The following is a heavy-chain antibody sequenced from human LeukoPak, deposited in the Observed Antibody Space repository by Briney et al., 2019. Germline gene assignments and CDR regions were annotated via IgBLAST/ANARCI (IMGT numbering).Heavy chain of an antibody. Sequence: PGRSLRLSCAASGFIVSGNYMSWVRQAPGKGLEWVALIFSGGRTYYADSVKGRFTISRDNSKNTLYLQRNSLRVEDTAVYYCARSAGIEATIVLGYWGQGTLVTVSS. CDR1: GFIVSGNY. V-gene: IGHV3-66*01. J-gene: IGHJ4*02. D-gene: IGHD5-12*01. CDR3: ARSAGIEATIVLGY. CDR2: IFSGGRT.